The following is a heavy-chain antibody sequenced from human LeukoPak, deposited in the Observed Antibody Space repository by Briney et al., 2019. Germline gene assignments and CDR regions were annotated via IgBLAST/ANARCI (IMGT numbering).Heavy chain of an antibody. CDR3: ARGLRGIMIRGAITDLNWFDA. V-gene: IGHV4-30-4*01. J-gene: IGHJ5*02. D-gene: IGHD3-10*01. CDR1: GGSISSGDYY. CDR2: IYHSGST. Sequence: SQTLSLTCTVSGGSISSGDYYWTWIRQPPGKGLEWIGYIYHSGSTHYNSSLKSRLTISVDTSKNQFSLKLSSVTAADTAVYYCARGLRGIMIRGAITDLNWFDARGQGTLVIVSS.